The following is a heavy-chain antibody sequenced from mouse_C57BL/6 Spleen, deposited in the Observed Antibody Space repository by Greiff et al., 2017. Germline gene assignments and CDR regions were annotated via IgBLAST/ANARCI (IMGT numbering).Heavy chain of an antibody. CDR3: ARDDYDGGFAY. CDR2: IYPGDGDT. D-gene: IGHD2-4*01. CDR1: GYAFSSYW. V-gene: IGHV1-80*01. J-gene: IGHJ3*01. Sequence: QVQLKESGAELVKPGASVKISCKASGYAFSSYWMNRVKQRPGKGLEWIGQIYPGDGDTNYNGKFKGKATLTADKSSSTAYMQLSSLTSEDSAVYFCARDDYDGGFAYWGQGTLVTVSA.